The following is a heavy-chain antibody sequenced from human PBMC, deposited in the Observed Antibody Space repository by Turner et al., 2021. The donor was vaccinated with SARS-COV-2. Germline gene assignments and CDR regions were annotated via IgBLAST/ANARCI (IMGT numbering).Heavy chain of an antibody. CDR3: ARSRGDELLRYNWFES. CDR2: MTTGSDYI. J-gene: IGHJ5*01. V-gene: IGHV3-21*01. CDR1: GITFSSYD. Sequence: EVQLVESGGGLLPPGWSLRLSCPASGITFSSYDMNWVRKAPGKGREWVTCMTTGSDYIYNVRLVKGGVTVNRDNSKELLFVKMNNLRGEDTGGYYCARSRGDELLRYNWFESWGQGTPVTVSS. D-gene: IGHD2-21*01.